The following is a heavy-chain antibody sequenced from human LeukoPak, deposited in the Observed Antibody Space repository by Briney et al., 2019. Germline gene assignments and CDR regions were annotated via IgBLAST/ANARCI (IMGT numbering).Heavy chain of an antibody. CDR2: VYTSGTSGNT. CDR3: ARDGLRGVISWRGFDP. Sequence: SETLSLTCTVSGGSISSYYWSWIRQPAGKGLEWIGHVYTSGTSGNTNYNPSLKSRVTMSVDTSKGLFSLKLSSVTAADTAVYYCARDGLRGVISWRGFDPWGQGTLVTVSS. D-gene: IGHD3-10*01. CDR1: GGSISSYY. J-gene: IGHJ5*02. V-gene: IGHV4-4*07.